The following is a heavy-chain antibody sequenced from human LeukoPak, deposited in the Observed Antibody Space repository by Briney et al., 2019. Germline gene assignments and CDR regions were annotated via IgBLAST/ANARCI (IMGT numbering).Heavy chain of an antibody. D-gene: IGHD2-21*02. Sequence: PSETLSLTCTVSGGSISSGGYYWSWLRQHPGKGLEWIGYIYYSGSTYYNPSLKSRVTISVDTSKNQFSLKLSSVTAADTAVYYCARIPPWPYCGGDCYSDQDYWGQGTLVTVSS. CDR1: GGSISSGGYY. V-gene: IGHV4-31*03. CDR2: IYYSGST. J-gene: IGHJ4*01. CDR3: ARIPPWPYCGGDCYSDQDY.